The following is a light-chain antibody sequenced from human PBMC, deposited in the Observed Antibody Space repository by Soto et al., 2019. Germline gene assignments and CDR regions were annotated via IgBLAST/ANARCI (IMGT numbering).Light chain of an antibody. CDR1: QDISNY. V-gene: IGKV1-33*01. J-gene: IGKJ3*01. Sequence: DIQMTQPPSSLSASVGDRVTITCQASQDISNYLNWYQQKPGKAPKLLIYDASNLETGVPSRFSGSGSGTDFTFTISSLQPEDIATYYCQQCDNLPLGTFGPGTKVDIK. CDR2: DAS. CDR3: QQCDNLPLGT.